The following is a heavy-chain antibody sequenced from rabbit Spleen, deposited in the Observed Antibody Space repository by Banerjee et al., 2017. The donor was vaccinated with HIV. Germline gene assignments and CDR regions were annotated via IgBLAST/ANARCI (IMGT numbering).Heavy chain of an antibody. J-gene: IGHJ6*01. CDR1: GVSFSSSSY. Sequence: QSLEESEGDLVKPGASLTLTCTASGVSFSSSSYMCWVRQAPGKGLEWISCIAGSSSTFTYSATWAKGRFTCSKTSSTTVTLQMTSLTVADTATYFCARDLATYSTNYRGNGMDLWGQGTLVT. V-gene: IGHV1S40*01. CDR3: ARDLATYSTNYRGNGMDL. D-gene: IGHD7-1*01. CDR2: IAGSSSTFT.